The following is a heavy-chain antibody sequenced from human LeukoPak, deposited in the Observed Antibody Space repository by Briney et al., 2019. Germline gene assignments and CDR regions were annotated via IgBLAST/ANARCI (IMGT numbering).Heavy chain of an antibody. CDR2: IIPIFGTA. CDR1: GGTFSSYA. V-gene: IGHV1-69*05. CDR3: ARGPSTIFGVVAAPGYYYMDV. J-gene: IGHJ6*03. D-gene: IGHD3-3*01. Sequence: ASVKVSCKASGGTFSSYAISWVRQAPGQGLEWMGGIIPIFGTANYAQKFQGRVTITTDESTSTAYMELSSLRSEDTAVYYCARGPSTIFGVVAAPGYYYMDVWGKGTTVTVSS.